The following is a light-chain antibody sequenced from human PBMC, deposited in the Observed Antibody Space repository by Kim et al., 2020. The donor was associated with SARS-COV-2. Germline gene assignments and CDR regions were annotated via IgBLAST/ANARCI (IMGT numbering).Light chain of an antibody. Sequence: SAPVGDRVTITCLASQDISKYVNWYQQQSGKAPKIIISEASNLETGVPSRFSGSGSGTDFTLTISSLQPEDFATYFCQQFDNLPHTFGQGTKLEIK. CDR1: QDISKY. V-gene: IGKV1-33*01. J-gene: IGKJ2*01. CDR2: EAS. CDR3: QQFDNLPHT.